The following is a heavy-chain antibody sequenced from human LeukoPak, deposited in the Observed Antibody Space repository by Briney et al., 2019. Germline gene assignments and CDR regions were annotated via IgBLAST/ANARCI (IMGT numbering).Heavy chain of an antibody. CDR3: ARRRKYYGSGSTTGYYYYMDV. Sequence: ASVKVSCKASGYTFTSYGINWVRQATGQGLEWMGWMNPNSGNTGYAQKFQGRVTMTGNTSISTAYMELSSLRSEDTAVYYCARRRKYYGSGSTTGYYYYMDVWGKGTTVTISS. V-gene: IGHV1-8*02. CDR2: MNPNSGNT. CDR1: GYTFTSYG. J-gene: IGHJ6*03. D-gene: IGHD3-10*01.